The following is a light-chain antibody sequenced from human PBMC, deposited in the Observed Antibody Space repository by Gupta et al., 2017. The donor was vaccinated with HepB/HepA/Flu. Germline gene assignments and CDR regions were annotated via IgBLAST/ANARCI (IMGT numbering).Light chain of an antibody. J-gene: IGKJ3*01. Sequence: DVQMTQSPSALSASVGDRVIITCRASESIATWLAWYQQKPGKAPKLLIYKASTLESGVPSRFSGSGSGTEFTLTISSLQPDDFATYYGQQRFTFGPGTKVDIK. CDR3: QQRFT. V-gene: IGKV1-5*03. CDR2: KAS. CDR1: ESIATW.